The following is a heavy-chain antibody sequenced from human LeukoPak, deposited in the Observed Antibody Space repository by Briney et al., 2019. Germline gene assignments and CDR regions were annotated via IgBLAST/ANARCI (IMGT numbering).Heavy chain of an antibody. CDR1: GYTFASYD. CDR2: MNTNSGNT. J-gene: IGHJ4*02. CDR3: VAKGC. V-gene: IGHV1-8*01. Sequence: ASVKVSCKASGYTFASYDVNWVRQATGQGLEWMGWMNTNSGNTGHAQKLQGRVTMTRNTSISTAYMELSSLRSDNTAVYYCVAKGCWGQGTLVTVSS.